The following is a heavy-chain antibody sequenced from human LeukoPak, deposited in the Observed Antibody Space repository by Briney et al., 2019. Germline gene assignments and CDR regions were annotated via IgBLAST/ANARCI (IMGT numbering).Heavy chain of an antibody. Sequence: GGSLRLSCAASGFTFSDCYMSWIRQAPGKGLEWVAVISYDGSKTYYGDSVKGRFTISRDNSKNSLYLQMNSLRAEDTAVYYCARDLAATGTVIDYWGQGILVTVSS. V-gene: IGHV3-30-3*01. CDR1: GFTFSDCY. CDR3: ARDLAATGTVIDY. CDR2: ISYDGSKT. J-gene: IGHJ4*02. D-gene: IGHD6-13*01.